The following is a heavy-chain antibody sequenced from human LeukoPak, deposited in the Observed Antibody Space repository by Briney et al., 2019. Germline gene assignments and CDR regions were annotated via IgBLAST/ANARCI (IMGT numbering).Heavy chain of an antibody. CDR3: AKSITVVRGASFDY. CDR2: ISGSGGST. J-gene: IGHJ4*02. Sequence: PGGSLRLSCAASGFTFSSYAMSWVRQAPGKGLERVSAISGSGGSTYYADSAKGRFSIYRDNSNNTLYLQINSMRAEDTAVYYCAKSITVVRGASFDYWGQGNLVTVSS. V-gene: IGHV3-23*01. D-gene: IGHD3-10*01. CDR1: GFTFSSYA.